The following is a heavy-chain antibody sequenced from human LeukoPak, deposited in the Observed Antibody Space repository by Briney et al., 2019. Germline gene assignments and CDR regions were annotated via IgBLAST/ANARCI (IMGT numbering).Heavy chain of an antibody. J-gene: IGHJ5*02. CDR3: ARGGLAEYYDFWSGYSIRGNWFDP. V-gene: IGHV1-18*01. CDR2: ISAYNGNT. CDR1: GYTFTSYG. Sequence: ASVKVSCKASGYTFTSYGISWVRQAPGQGLEWMGWISAYNGNTNYAQKLQGRVTMTTDTSTGTAYMELRSLRSDDTAVYYCARGGLAEYYDFWSGYSIRGNWFDPWGQGTLVTVSS. D-gene: IGHD3-3*01.